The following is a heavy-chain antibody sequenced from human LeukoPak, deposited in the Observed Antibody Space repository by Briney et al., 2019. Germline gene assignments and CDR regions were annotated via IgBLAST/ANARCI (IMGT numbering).Heavy chain of an antibody. Sequence: GGSLGLSCAASGLTVSSSYMSWVRQAPGKGLEYVSAISSNGGSTYYGDSVKGRFTISRDNSKNTLYLQMSSLRAEDTAVYYCVKARGIQLWLPGDYWGQGTLVAVSS. CDR1: GLTVSSSY. D-gene: IGHD5-18*01. V-gene: IGHV3-64D*09. CDR2: ISSNGGST. CDR3: VKARGIQLWLPGDY. J-gene: IGHJ4*02.